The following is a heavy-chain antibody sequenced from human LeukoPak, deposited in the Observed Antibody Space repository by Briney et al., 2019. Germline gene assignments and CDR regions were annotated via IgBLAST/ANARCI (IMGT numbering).Heavy chain of an antibody. CDR2: INHSGST. CDR3: ARGKGGYYYYGMDV. V-gene: IGHV4-34*01. J-gene: IGHJ6*02. Sequence: SETLSLTCAVYGGSFSGYYWSWIRQPPGKGLEWIGEINHSGSTNYNPSLKSRVTISVDTSKNQFSLKLSSVTAADTAVYYCARGKGGYYYYGMDVWGQGTTVTVS. CDR1: GGSFSGYY.